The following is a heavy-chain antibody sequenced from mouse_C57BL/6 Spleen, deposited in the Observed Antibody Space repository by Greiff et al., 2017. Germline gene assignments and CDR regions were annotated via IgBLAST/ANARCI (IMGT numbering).Heavy chain of an antibody. D-gene: IGHD2-12*01. Sequence: QVQLQQPGAELVKPGASVKMSCKASGYTFTSYWITWVKQRPGQGLEWIGDIYPGSGSTNYNEKFKSKATLTVDTSSSTTYMQLSSLTSEDSAVYYCARIDYYSYYYYAMDYWGQGTSVTVSS. J-gene: IGHJ4*01. CDR3: ARIDYYSYYYYAMDY. CDR1: GYTFTSYW. V-gene: IGHV1-55*01. CDR2: IYPGSGST.